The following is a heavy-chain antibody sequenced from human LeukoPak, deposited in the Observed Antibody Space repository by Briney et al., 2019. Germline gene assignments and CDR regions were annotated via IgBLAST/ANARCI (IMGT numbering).Heavy chain of an antibody. D-gene: IGHD5-18*01. CDR3: ARGYSYALDY. J-gene: IGHJ4*02. CDR1: GFTFSSYE. CDR2: ISSSGSTI. Sequence: GGSLRLSCAASGFTFSSYEMNWVRQAPGKGLEWVSYISSSGSTIYYADSVKGRFTISRDNAKNSLHLQMNSLRAEDTAVYYCARGYSYALDYWGQGTLVTVSS. V-gene: IGHV3-48*03.